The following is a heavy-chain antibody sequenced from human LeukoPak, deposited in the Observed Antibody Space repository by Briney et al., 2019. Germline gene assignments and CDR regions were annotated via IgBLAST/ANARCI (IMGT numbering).Heavy chain of an antibody. Sequence: ASVKVSCKASGYTFTGYYMHWVRQAPGQGLEWMGWINPNSGGTNYAQKFQGRVTMTRDTSISTAYMELSRLRSDDTAVYYCARSPPYSSGWYDYWGQGTPVTVSS. CDR2: INPNSGGT. V-gene: IGHV1-2*02. D-gene: IGHD6-19*01. CDR1: GYTFTGYY. J-gene: IGHJ4*02. CDR3: ARSPPYSSGWYDY.